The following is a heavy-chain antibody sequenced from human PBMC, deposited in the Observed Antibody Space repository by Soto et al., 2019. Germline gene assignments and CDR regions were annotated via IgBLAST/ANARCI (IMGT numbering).Heavy chain of an antibody. Sequence: KSSETLSLTCSVSGDFISNTTYYWGWVRQAPGKGLEWVGSIYFSGSGTSHYNPSLKSRVTISVDTSKNQFSLKLTSVTAADTAVYYCARPRYSFGTSGYYTFDYWGQGTPVTVYS. CDR1: GDFISNTTYY. J-gene: IGHJ4*02. CDR2: IYFSGSGTS. V-gene: IGHV4-39*01. CDR3: ARPRYSFGTSGYYTFDY. D-gene: IGHD3-3*01.